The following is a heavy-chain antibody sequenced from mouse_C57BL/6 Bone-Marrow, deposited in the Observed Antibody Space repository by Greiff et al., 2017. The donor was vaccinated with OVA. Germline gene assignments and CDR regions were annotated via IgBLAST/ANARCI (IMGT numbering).Heavy chain of an antibody. J-gene: IGHJ2*01. CDR3: ARTLYGYGEGGLDY. CDR2: IISYNGDT. D-gene: IGHD2-2*01. Sequence: VPPQQSGPEPVKPGALVKIFCKASGFPLTGHFMNWVKQSHGKSPEWIGRIISYNGDTFFNQKFKGKATLTVDKSASTAHMELLSLTSEDFAVYYCARTLYGYGEGGLDYWGQRTTLTVSS. V-gene: IGHV1-37*01. CDR1: GFPLTGHF.